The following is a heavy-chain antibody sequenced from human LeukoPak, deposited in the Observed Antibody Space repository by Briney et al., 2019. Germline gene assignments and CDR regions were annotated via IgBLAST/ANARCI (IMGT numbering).Heavy chain of an antibody. J-gene: IGHJ6*02. D-gene: IGHD3/OR15-3a*01. CDR3: ARHPLIYYGMDV. Sequence: SETLSLTCTVSGGSISSYYWSWIRQPPGKGLEWIGYIYYSGTTNYNPSLKSRVTISVDTSKNQFSLRLSSVTAADTAVYFCARHPLIYYGMDVWGQGTTVTVSS. V-gene: IGHV4-59*08. CDR1: GGSISSYY. CDR2: IYYSGTT.